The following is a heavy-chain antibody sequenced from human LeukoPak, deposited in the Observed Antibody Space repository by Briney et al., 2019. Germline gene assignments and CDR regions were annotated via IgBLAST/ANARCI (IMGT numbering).Heavy chain of an antibody. D-gene: IGHD2-8*02. V-gene: IGHV4-4*07. CDR1: GGSINVFY. CDR2: ISTSGNT. Sequence: KSSETLSLTCSVSGGSINVFYWSWIRQPAGKGLQWIGRISTSGNTDYNPSLKSRVTMSVDTSKNQFSLKVTSVTAADTAVYYCAREVLRGSYYYYYMDVWGKGTTVTVSS. CDR3: AREVLRGSYYYYYMDV. J-gene: IGHJ6*03.